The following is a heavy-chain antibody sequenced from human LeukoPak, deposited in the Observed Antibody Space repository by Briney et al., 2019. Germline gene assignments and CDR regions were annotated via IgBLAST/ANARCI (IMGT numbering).Heavy chain of an antibody. CDR3: AKRYCSSTSCYAFDY. D-gene: IGHD2-2*01. CDR2: ISGSGGST. Sequence: GGSLRLSCAASGFTFSSYAMSWVRQAPGKGLEWVSAISGSGGSTYYADSVKGRFIISRDNSKNTLYLQMNSLRAEDTAVYYCAKRYCSSTSCYAFDYWGQGTLVTVSS. J-gene: IGHJ4*02. V-gene: IGHV3-23*01. CDR1: GFTFSSYA.